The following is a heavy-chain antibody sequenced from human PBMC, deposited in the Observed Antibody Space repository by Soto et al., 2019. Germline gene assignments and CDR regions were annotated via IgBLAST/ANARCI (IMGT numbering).Heavy chain of an antibody. V-gene: IGHV3-74*01. Sequence: EAQLVESGGGLVRPGGSLRLSCAASGFTFRSYWMHWVRQAPGKGLTWLSRINSDGNIITYADSVKGRFTISRDNAKNTLSLQMNSLTAEDTAVYYCARDWSIWGVMAYGMDVWGQGTTVTVSS. CDR1: GFTFRSYW. J-gene: IGHJ6*02. CDR2: INSDGNII. CDR3: ARDWSIWGVMAYGMDV. D-gene: IGHD3-16*01.